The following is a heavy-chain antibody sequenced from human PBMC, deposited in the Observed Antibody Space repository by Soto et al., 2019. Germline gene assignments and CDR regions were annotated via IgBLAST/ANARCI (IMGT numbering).Heavy chain of an antibody. CDR2: VHDSWGS. CDR1: GGSISNYY. V-gene: IGHV4-59*08. D-gene: IGHD3-10*01. Sequence: QVPLQESGPGLVKPSETLSLSCTVSGGSISNYYWSWFRQTPGKGLEWIGYVHDSWGSNYNPSLKSRVAIPLATSKSQFSLMLTSVTATDTAVYYCARQGFGALHGLVEVWGQGTTVTVSS. CDR3: ARQGFGALHGLVEV. J-gene: IGHJ6*02.